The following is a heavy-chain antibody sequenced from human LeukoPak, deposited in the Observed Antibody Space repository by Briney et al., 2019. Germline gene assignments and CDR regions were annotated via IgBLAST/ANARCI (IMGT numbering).Heavy chain of an antibody. Sequence: GGSLRLSCAASGFTFSSYAMSWVRQAPGKGLEWVSAISGSGGSTYYADSVKGRFTISRDNSKNTLYLQMNSLRAEDTAVYYCARDRRVVAAKYYFDYWGQGTLVTVSS. CDR1: GFTFSSYA. CDR3: ARDRRVVAAKYYFDY. J-gene: IGHJ4*02. D-gene: IGHD2-15*01. CDR2: ISGSGGST. V-gene: IGHV3-23*01.